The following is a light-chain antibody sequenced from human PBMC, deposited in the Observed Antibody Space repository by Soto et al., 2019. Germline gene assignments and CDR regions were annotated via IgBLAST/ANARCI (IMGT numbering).Light chain of an antibody. CDR3: QQYATFPRT. CDR1: QSFSTW. V-gene: IGKV1-5*03. J-gene: IGKJ1*01. Sequence: DIQMTQSPSTLSASVGDRVTITCRASQSFSTWLAWYQQKPGKAPKLLMYRASTLESGVPSRFSGSGSGTEFTLTISSLQPDDFATYHCQQYATFPRTFGQGTKV. CDR2: RAS.